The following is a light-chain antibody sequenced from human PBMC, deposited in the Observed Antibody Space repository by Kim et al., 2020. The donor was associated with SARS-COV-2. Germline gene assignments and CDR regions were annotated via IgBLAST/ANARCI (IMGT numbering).Light chain of an antibody. CDR3: QQYYSYPFT. Sequence: ASTGDRVTLTCRASQGISSYLAWYQQKPGKAPKLVIYAASTLQSGVPSRFSGSGSGTDFTLTISCLQSEDFATYYCQQYYSYPFTFGPGTKVDIK. J-gene: IGKJ3*01. V-gene: IGKV1-8*01. CDR1: QGISSY. CDR2: AAS.